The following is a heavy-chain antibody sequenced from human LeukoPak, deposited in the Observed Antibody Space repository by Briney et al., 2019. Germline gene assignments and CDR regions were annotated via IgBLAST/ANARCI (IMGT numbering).Heavy chain of an antibody. CDR2: IIPIFGTA. CDR1: GGTFSSYA. Sequence: EASVTVSCTASGGTFSSYAISWVRQAPGQGLEWMGGIIPIFGTANYAQKFQGRVTITADESTSTAYMELSSLRSEDTAVYYCARGCKQLAPYYYYGMDVWGQGTTVTVSS. J-gene: IGHJ6*02. D-gene: IGHD6-13*01. CDR3: ARGCKQLAPYYYYGMDV. V-gene: IGHV1-69*13.